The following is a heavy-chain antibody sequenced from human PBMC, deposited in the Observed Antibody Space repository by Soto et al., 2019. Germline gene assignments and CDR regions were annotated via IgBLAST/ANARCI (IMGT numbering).Heavy chain of an antibody. D-gene: IGHD3-22*01. V-gene: IGHV4-30-4*08. CDR1: GGSFSGYY. Sequence: SETLSLTCAVYGGSFSGYYWGWIRQPPGKGLEWIGYIYYSGSTYYNPSLKSRVTISVDTSKNQFSLKLSSVTAADTAVYYCARGHYYDSSGYQRETRDAFDIWGQGTMVTVSS. CDR3: ARGHYYDSSGYQRETRDAFDI. J-gene: IGHJ3*02. CDR2: IYYSGST.